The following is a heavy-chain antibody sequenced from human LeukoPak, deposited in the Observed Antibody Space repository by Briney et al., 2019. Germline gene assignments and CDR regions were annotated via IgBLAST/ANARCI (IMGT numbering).Heavy chain of an antibody. CDR3: ARDPQEYYDSSGAFDI. D-gene: IGHD3-22*01. Sequence: GGSLRLSCAASGFTFSSYSMNWVRQAPGKGLEWVSYISSSSSTIYYADSVRGRFTISRDNAKNSLYLQMNSLRAEDTAVYYCARDPQEYYDSSGAFDIWGQGTMVTVSS. J-gene: IGHJ3*02. CDR1: GFTFSSYS. CDR2: ISSSSSTI. V-gene: IGHV3-48*01.